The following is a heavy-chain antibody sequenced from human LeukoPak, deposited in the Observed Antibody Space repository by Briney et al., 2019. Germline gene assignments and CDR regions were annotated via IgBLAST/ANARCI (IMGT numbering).Heavy chain of an antibody. CDR3: AKGPLSHFDY. Sequence: GSLRLSCSASGFTFSSYAMNWVRQAPGKGLEWVSAISGSGGSTYYAVSVKGRFTISRDNSKNTLYLQMNSLRAEDTAVYYCAKGPLSHFDYWGQGTLVTVSS. CDR2: ISGSGGST. D-gene: IGHD2/OR15-2a*01. CDR1: GFTFSSYA. V-gene: IGHV3-23*01. J-gene: IGHJ4*02.